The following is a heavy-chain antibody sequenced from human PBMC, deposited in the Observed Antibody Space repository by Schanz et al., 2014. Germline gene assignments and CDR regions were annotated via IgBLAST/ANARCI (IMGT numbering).Heavy chain of an antibody. Sequence: QVQLVQSGTQVKKPGSSVKVSCKASGGTFSTYTISWVRQAPGQGLEWMGRIIPILGIANYAQKFQGRVTITADKSTFTAYMDVSSLRSEDTAVYYCARGRGCTGGSCYSWFDLWGQGTLVTVAS. CDR3: ARGRGCTGGSCYSWFDL. CDR1: GGTFSTYT. J-gene: IGHJ5*02. CDR2: IIPILGIA. D-gene: IGHD2-15*01. V-gene: IGHV1-69*09.